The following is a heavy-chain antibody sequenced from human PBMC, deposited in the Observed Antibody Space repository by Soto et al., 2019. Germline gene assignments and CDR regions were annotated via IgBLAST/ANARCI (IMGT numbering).Heavy chain of an antibody. CDR2: MNPNSGNT. CDR3: ARGGTIFGVVIDYYYYYGMDV. CDR1: GYTFTSYD. J-gene: IGHJ6*02. D-gene: IGHD3-3*01. Sequence: ASVNVSCKASGYTFTSYDINWVRQATGQGLEWMGWMNPNSGNTGYAQKFQGRVTMTRNTSISTAYMELSSLRSEDTAVYYCARGGTIFGVVIDYYYYYGMDVWGQGTTVTVSS. V-gene: IGHV1-8*01.